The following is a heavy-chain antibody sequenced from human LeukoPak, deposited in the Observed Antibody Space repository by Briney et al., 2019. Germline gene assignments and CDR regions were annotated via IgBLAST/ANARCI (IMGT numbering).Heavy chain of an antibody. CDR2: ISAYNGNT. CDR3: ARDRSGTYLKGYYSSTSCRGRSRELYFDY. V-gene: IGHV1-18*01. Sequence: GASVKVSCKASGYTFTSYGISWVRQAPGQGLEWMGWISAYNGNTNYAQKLQGRVTMTTDTSTSTAYMELRSLRSDDTAVYYCARDRSGTYLKGYYSSTSCRGRSRELYFDYWGQGTLVTVSS. CDR1: GYTFTSYG. D-gene: IGHD2-2*01. J-gene: IGHJ4*02.